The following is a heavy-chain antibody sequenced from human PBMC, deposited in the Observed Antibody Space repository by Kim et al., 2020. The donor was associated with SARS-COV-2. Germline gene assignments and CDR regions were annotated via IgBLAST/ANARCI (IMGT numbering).Heavy chain of an antibody. CDR1: GGSISSSSYY. J-gene: IGHJ6*01. V-gene: IGHV4-39*01. CDR3: ARRTYSSSWHTGLDYG. Sequence: SETLSLTCTVSGGSISSSSYYWGWIRQPPGKGLEWTGNIYYTVSTYYNPSLKSRVTISADTSKNQFSLKLSSVTAADTAVYYCARRTYSSSWHTGLDYG. CDR2: IYYTVST. D-gene: IGHD6-13*01.